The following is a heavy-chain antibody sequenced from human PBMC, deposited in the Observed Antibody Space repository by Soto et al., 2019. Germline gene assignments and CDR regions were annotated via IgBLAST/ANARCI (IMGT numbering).Heavy chain of an antibody. J-gene: IGHJ3*02. CDR3: VRDYDYDTSRNDAFDI. CDR1: GGSISSGDYY. CDR2: IYSSGST. V-gene: IGHV4-31*03. D-gene: IGHD3-22*01. Sequence: QVQLQESGPGLVKPSQTLPLTCTVSGGSISSGDYYWSWIRHHPGKGLEWIGYIYSSGSTYYNPSLRSRVTISADTSKNQFSLRLSSVTAPDTAVYYCVRDYDYDTSRNDAFDIWGQGTMVTVSS.